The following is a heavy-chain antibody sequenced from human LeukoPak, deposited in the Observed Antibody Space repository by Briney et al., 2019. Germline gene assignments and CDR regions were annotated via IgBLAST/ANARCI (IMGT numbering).Heavy chain of an antibody. Sequence: PGGSLRLSCAASGFTFSSYEMNWVRQAPGKGLEWVSYISSSGSTIYYADSVKGRFTISRDNAKNSLYLQMNSLRAEDTAVYYCAREGGAYYFDYWGQGTLVTVSS. CDR3: AREGGAYYFDY. D-gene: IGHD3-16*01. J-gene: IGHJ4*02. CDR1: GFTFSSYE. CDR2: ISSSGSTI. V-gene: IGHV3-48*03.